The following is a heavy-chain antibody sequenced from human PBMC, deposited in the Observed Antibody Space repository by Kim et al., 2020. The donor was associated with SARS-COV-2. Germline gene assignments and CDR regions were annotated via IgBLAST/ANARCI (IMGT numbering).Heavy chain of an antibody. CDR2: ISSSSSYI. V-gene: IGHV3-21*04. CDR3: ARDKYCGGDCSMGVDY. D-gene: IGHD2-21*02. CDR1: GFTFSGYS. Sequence: GGSLRLSCAASGFTFSGYSMNWVRQAPGKGLEWVSSISSSSSYIYYADSVKGRFTISRDNAKNSLYLQMNSLRAEDTAVYYCARDKYCGGDCSMGVDYWGQGTLVTVSS. J-gene: IGHJ4*02.